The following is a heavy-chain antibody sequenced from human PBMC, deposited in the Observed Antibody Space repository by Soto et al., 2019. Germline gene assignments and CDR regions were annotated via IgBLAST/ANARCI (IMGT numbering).Heavy chain of an antibody. Sequence: ESGGGVVQPGRSLRLSCAASGFTFSTYWMHWVRQAPGQGPMWVSRINPDGSRTGYADSVKGRFTVSRDNAGNMLYLQMNNLRADDTALYYCARDGGAIPDYWGQGALVTVSA. CDR3: ARDGGAIPDY. CDR2: INPDGSRT. D-gene: IGHD3-16*01. CDR1: GFTFSTYW. V-gene: IGHV3-74*01. J-gene: IGHJ4*02.